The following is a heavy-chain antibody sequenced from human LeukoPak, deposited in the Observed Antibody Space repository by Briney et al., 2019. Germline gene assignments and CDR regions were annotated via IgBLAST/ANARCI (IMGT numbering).Heavy chain of an antibody. CDR1: GFTFSSYS. J-gene: IGHJ6*03. V-gene: IGHV3-21*01. D-gene: IGHD2-2*01. Sequence: PGGSLRLSCAASGFTFSSYSMNWVRQAPGKGLEWVSSISSSSSYIYYADSVKGRFTISRDNAKNSLYLQMNSLRAEDTAVYYCASGGIVVVPAAPRTYYYMDVWGKGTTVTVSS. CDR3: ASGGIVVVPAAPRTYYYMDV. CDR2: ISSSSSYI.